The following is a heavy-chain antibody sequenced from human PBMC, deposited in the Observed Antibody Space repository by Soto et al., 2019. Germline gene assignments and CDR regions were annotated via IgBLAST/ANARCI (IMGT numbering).Heavy chain of an antibody. D-gene: IGHD2-15*01. Sequence: GGSLRLSCAASGFTFSTYDMHWVRQASGKGLEWVSAIGTAGDTYYPGSVKGRFTISRENAKNSLYLQMNSLRAGETAVYYCARAVVAATRGAFDIWGQGTMVTVSS. CDR1: GFTFSTYD. V-gene: IGHV3-13*01. J-gene: IGHJ3*02. CDR3: ARAVVAATRGAFDI. CDR2: IGTAGDT.